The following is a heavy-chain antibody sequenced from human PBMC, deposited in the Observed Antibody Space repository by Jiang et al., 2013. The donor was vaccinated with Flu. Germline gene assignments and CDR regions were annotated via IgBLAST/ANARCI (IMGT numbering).Heavy chain of an antibody. CDR1: GYSFTTYW. Sequence: ISCKGSGYSFTTYWIVWVRQMPGKGLESMGIIWPGDSDTRYSPSFQGQVTMSANKSISTAYLQWTSLKASDTAMYYCSRLPRGNDAFDMWGQGTMVTVSS. J-gene: IGHJ3*02. D-gene: IGHD3-10*01. CDR2: IWPGDSDT. CDR3: SRLPRGNDAFDM. V-gene: IGHV5-51*01.